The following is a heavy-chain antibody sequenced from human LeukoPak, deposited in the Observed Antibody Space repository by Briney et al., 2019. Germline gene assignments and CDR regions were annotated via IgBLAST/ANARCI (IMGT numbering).Heavy chain of an antibody. CDR1: GFTFSSYS. CDR2: ISSSSYI. D-gene: IGHD6-19*01. Sequence: PGGSLRLSCAASGFTFSSYSMNWVRQAPGKGLEWVSSISSSSYIYYADSVKGRFTISRDNAKNSLYLQMNSLRAEDTTVYYCARDPTGYSSGWYIFDYWGQGTLVTVSS. V-gene: IGHV3-21*01. J-gene: IGHJ4*02. CDR3: ARDPTGYSSGWYIFDY.